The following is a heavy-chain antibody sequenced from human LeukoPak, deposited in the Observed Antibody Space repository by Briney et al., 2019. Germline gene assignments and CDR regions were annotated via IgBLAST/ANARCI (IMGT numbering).Heavy chain of an antibody. CDR3: AREAPSTCGGDCYSWSYYFDY. V-gene: IGHV1-24*01. J-gene: IGHJ4*02. CDR2: FDPEDGET. Sequence: ASVKVSCKVSGYTLTELSMHWVRQAPGKGLEWMGGFDPEDGETIYAQKFQGRVTMTEDTSTDTAYMELSSLRSEDTAVYYCAREAPSTCGGDCYSWSYYFDYWGQGTLVTVSS. D-gene: IGHD2-21*02. CDR1: GYTLTELS.